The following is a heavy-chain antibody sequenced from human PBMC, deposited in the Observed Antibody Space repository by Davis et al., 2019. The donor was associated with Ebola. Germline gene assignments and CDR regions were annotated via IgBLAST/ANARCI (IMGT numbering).Heavy chain of an antibody. CDR2: IYHSGTT. V-gene: IGHV4-4*02. CDR1: GGSISSSNW. J-gene: IGHJ4*02. CDR3: ARLPDIAARLFDY. Sequence: MPSETLSLTCAVSGGSISSSNWWSWVRPSPGKGLEWIGEIYHSGTTNYNPSLKRRVTISIDKFKNQFSLKLSSVTAADTAVYYCARLPDIAARLFDYWGQGTLVTVSS. D-gene: IGHD6-6*01.